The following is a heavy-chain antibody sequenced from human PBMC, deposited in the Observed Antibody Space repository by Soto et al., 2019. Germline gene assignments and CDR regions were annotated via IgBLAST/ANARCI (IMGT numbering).Heavy chain of an antibody. CDR2: IIPILGIA. Sequence: QVQLVQSGAEVKKPGSSVKVSCKASGGTFSSYTISWVRQAPGQGLEWMGRIIPILGIATYAQKLQGSVTITADKATNTAYMELSSLRSEDTAVYYCARGGLPRFDYWGQGTLVTVSS. J-gene: IGHJ4*02. CDR3: ARGGLPRFDY. V-gene: IGHV1-69*02. CDR1: GGTFSSYT.